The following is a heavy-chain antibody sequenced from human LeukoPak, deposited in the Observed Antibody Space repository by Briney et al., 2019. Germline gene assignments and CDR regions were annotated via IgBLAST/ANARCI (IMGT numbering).Heavy chain of an antibody. Sequence: SVKVSCKASGGTFSSYAISWVRQAPGQGLEWMGGIIPIFGTANYAQKFQGRVTITADESTSTAYMELSSLRSEDTAVYYCARAKNPCASGGSCYHLDYWGQGTLVTVSS. D-gene: IGHD2-15*01. CDR1: GGTFSSYA. CDR3: ARAKNPCASGGSCYHLDY. V-gene: IGHV1-69*13. CDR2: IIPIFGTA. J-gene: IGHJ4*02.